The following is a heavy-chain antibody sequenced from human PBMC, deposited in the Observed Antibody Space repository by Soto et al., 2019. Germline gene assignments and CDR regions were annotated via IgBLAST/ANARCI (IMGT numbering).Heavy chain of an antibody. D-gene: IGHD1-26*01. J-gene: IGHJ6*02. CDR1: GGSISSGGYY. V-gene: IGHV4-31*03. CDR3: ARASWELHYYYYYYGMDV. Sequence: TSETLSLTCTVSGGSISSGGYYWSWIRQHPGKGLEWIGYIYYSGSTYYNPSLKSRVTISVDTSKNQFSLKLSSVTAADTAVYYCARASWELHYYYYYYGMDVWGQGTTVTVSS. CDR2: IYYSGST.